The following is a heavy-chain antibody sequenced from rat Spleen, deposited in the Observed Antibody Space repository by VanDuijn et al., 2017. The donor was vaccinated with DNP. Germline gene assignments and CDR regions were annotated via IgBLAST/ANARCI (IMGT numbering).Heavy chain of an antibody. CDR1: GFTFSYYG. V-gene: IGHV5S13*01. Sequence: EVQLVESGGGLVQPGRSLKLSCAASGFTFSYYGMAWVRQAPKKGLEWVASISTGGGNTYYRDSVRGRFTISRDYARSTLYLQMDSLRSEDTATYYCATSSYFGYDYGFAYWGQGTLVTVSS. CDR3: ATSSYFGYDYGFAY. D-gene: IGHD1-7*01. CDR2: ISTGGGNT. J-gene: IGHJ3*01.